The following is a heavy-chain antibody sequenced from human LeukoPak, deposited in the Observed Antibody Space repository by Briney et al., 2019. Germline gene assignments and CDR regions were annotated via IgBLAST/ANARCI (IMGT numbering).Heavy chain of an antibody. D-gene: IGHD4-11*01. Sequence: WASVKVSCKASGYTFTSYDINWVRQATGQGLEWMGWMNPNSGNTGYAQKLQGRVTMTTDTSTSTAYMELRSLRSDDTAVYYCARDPGNYEGNWFDPWGQGTLVTVSS. V-gene: IGHV1-8*01. CDR2: MNPNSGNT. CDR3: ARDPGNYEGNWFDP. CDR1: GYTFTSYD. J-gene: IGHJ5*02.